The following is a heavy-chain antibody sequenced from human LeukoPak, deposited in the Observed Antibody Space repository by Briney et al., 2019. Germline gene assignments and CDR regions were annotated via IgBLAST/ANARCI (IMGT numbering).Heavy chain of an antibody. CDR1: GFSLSTSGVG. V-gene: IGHV2-5*01. CDR2: IYWNDDK. CDR3: ARLNWGDAFDI. Sequence: SGPTLVKPTQTLTLTCTFSGFSLSTSGVGVGWIRQPPGKALEWLALIYWNDDKRYSPSLKSRLTITKDTSKNQVVLTMTNMDPVDTATYYCARLNWGDAFDIWGQGTMVTVSS. J-gene: IGHJ3*02. D-gene: IGHD7-27*01.